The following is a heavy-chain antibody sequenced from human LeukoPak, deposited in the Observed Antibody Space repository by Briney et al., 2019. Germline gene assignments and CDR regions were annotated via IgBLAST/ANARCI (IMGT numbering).Heavy chain of an antibody. J-gene: IGHJ6*03. V-gene: IGHV4-39*01. CDR1: GGSISSNSYC. Sequence: SSETLSLTCTVSGGSISSNSYCWGWIRQPPGKGLEWIGSIYYSGSTYYNPSLKSRVTISVDTSKNHFSLQLSSVTAADTAVYYCPRHRYYYRSGSYYGAPYYMDVWGKGTTVTISS. CDR2: IYYSGST. CDR3: PRHRYYYRSGSYYGAPYYMDV. D-gene: IGHD3-10*01.